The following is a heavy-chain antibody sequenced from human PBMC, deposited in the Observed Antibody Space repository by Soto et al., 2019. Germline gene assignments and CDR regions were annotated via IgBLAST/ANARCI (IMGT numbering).Heavy chain of an antibody. D-gene: IGHD6-19*01. J-gene: IGHJ4*02. CDR2: ISSSSSNI. Sequence: GGSLRLSCAASGFTFSSYGMTWVRQSPGKGLEWVSYISSSSSNIYYTDSVKGRFTISRDNVKNSLYLQMNSLRDEDTGVYYCARVLGYSSGPWSVSHYRGQGTLVTVSS. CDR3: ARVLGYSSGPWSVSHY. V-gene: IGHV3-48*02. CDR1: GFTFSSYG.